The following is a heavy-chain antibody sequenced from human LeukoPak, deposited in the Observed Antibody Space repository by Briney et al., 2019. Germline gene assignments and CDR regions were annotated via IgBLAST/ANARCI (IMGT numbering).Heavy chain of an antibody. Sequence: PGGSLRLSCAASGFTFSSYWMNWARQAPGKGLEWVASINHNGNVNYYADVVKGRFTISRDNAKNSLYLQINSLRAEDTAVYYCARSSYSSSSSVWGQGTMVTVSS. CDR1: GFTFSSYW. J-gene: IGHJ3*01. CDR3: ARSSYSSSSSV. D-gene: IGHD6-6*01. V-gene: IGHV3-7*03. CDR2: INHNGNVN.